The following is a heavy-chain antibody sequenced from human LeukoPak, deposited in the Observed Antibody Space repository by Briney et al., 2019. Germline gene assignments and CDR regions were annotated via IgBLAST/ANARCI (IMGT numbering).Heavy chain of an antibody. J-gene: IGHJ3*02. D-gene: IGHD2/OR15-2a*01. V-gene: IGHV4-61*01. Sequence: TSETLSLTCTVSGGSVSSGSYYWSWIRQPPGKGLEWIGYIYYSGSTKYKPSLKSRATISVHTSKNQFSLKLSSVTSADTAVYYCASASLNIYAFDIWGQGTMVTVSS. CDR2: IYYSGST. CDR1: GGSVSSGSYY. CDR3: ASASLNIYAFDI.